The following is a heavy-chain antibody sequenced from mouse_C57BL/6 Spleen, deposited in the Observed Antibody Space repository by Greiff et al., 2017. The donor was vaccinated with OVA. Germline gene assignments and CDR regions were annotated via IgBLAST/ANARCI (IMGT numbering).Heavy chain of an antibody. CDR2: IDPSDSYT. D-gene: IGHD5-1*01. CDR1: GYTFTSYW. V-gene: IGHV1-50*01. J-gene: IGHJ1*03. Sequence: QVQLQQPGAELVKPGASVKLSCKASGYTFTSYWMQWVKQRPGQGLEWIGEIDPSDSYTNYNQKFKGKATLTVDTSSSTAYMQLSSLTSEDSAVYYCARSEYSWYFDVWGTGTTVTVSS. CDR3: ARSEYSWYFDV.